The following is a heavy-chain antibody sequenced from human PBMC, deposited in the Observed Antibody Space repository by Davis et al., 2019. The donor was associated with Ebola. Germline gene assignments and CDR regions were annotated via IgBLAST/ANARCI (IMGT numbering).Heavy chain of an antibody. D-gene: IGHD1-26*01. CDR2: ISSDSNTI. CDR3: ARPYSGSYQFDY. J-gene: IGHJ4*02. Sequence: GESLKISCAASGFTFSSYSMNWVRQVPGKGLEWISYISSDSNTIYYADSVKGRFTISRDNSKNTLYLQMNSLRAEDTAVYYCARPYSGSYQFDYWGQGTLVTVSS. V-gene: IGHV3-48*01. CDR1: GFTFSSYS.